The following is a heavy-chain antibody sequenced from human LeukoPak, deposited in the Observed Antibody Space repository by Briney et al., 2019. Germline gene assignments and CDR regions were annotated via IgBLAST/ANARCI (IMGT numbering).Heavy chain of an antibody. Sequence: PSQTLSLTCTVSGGSISSSSYYWGWIRQPPGKGLEWIGSIYYSGSTYYNPSLKSRVTISVDTSKNQFSLKLSSVTAADTAVYYCARSPMIVVVITTERLYYFDYWGQGTLVTVSS. V-gene: IGHV4-39*01. CDR3: ARSPMIVVVITTERLYYFDY. CDR1: GGSISSSSYY. J-gene: IGHJ4*02. CDR2: IYYSGST. D-gene: IGHD3-22*01.